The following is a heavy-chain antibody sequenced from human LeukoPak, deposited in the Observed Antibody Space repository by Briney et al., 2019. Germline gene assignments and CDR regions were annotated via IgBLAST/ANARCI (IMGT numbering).Heavy chain of an antibody. D-gene: IGHD3-10*01. CDR1: GFTFSSYG. CDR3: AKVPTYGSGSLTLDY. Sequence: PGGTLRLSCAASGFTFSSYGMSWVRQAPGKGLEWVSAISGSGGSTYYADSVKGRFTISRDNAKNTLYLQMNSLRAEDTAVYYCAKVPTYGSGSLTLDYWGQGTLVTVSS. V-gene: IGHV3-23*01. J-gene: IGHJ4*02. CDR2: ISGSGGST.